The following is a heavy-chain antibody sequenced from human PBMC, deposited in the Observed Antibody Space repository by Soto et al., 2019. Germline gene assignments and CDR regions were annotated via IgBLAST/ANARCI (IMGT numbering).Heavy chain of an antibody. J-gene: IGHJ3*02. CDR1: GYXFTSYL. Sequence: EXLKISCKGSGYXFTSYLIVWVRQMPGKGLEWMGIIYPGYSDTRYSPSFQGQVTISSDKSISTAYLQWSSLKASDTAMYYCARYLVVAATRDAFDIWGQGTMVTVSS. CDR2: IYPGYSDT. V-gene: IGHV5-51*01. D-gene: IGHD2-15*01. CDR3: ARYLVVAATRDAFDI.